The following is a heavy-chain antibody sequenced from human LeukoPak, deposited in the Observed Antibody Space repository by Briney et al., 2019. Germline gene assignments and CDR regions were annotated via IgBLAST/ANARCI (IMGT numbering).Heavy chain of an antibody. Sequence: ASVKVSCKASGYTFTGYYMHWVRQAPGQGLEWMGWINPSSGDTHYAQKFQGRVTMTRDTSITTAYMDLSRLRSDDTAVYYCARVRSNYDFWSGYSHAFDIWGQGTMVTVSS. V-gene: IGHV1-2*02. CDR2: INPSSGDT. D-gene: IGHD3-3*01. CDR3: ARVRSNYDFWSGYSHAFDI. J-gene: IGHJ3*02. CDR1: GYTFTGYY.